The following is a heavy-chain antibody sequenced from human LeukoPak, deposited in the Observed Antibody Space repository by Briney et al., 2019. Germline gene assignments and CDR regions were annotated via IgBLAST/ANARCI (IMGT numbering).Heavy chain of an antibody. V-gene: IGHV3-30*02. CDR3: AKDKYYYDSSGENDY. CDR1: GFTFSSYG. Sequence: GGSLRLSCAASGFTFSSYGMHWVRPAPGKGLEWVAFIRYDGSNKYYADSVKGRFTISRDNSKNTLYLQMNSLRAEDTAVYYCAKDKYYYDSSGENDYWGQGTLVTVSS. D-gene: IGHD3-22*01. J-gene: IGHJ4*02. CDR2: IRYDGSNK.